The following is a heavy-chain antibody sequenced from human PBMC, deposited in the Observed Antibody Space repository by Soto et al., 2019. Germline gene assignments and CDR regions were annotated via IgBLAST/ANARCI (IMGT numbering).Heavy chain of an antibody. CDR2: IISIDAIA. J-gene: IGHJ4*02. CDR1: GSTFSKYT. V-gene: IGHV1-69*02. CDR3: ARIARYSSSYFDS. Sequence: GASVKVSCKASGSTFSKYTFNWVRQAPGQGLEWMGWIISIDAIANYTQKIQGRVTMTTDKSTSTAYMELRSLRSDDTAVFYCARIARYSSSYFDSWGQGTLVTVSS. D-gene: IGHD6-13*01.